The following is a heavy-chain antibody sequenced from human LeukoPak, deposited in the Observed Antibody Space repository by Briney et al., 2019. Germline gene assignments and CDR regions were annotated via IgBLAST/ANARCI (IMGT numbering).Heavy chain of an antibody. CDR3: ARAVVTPGDFDY. V-gene: IGHV1-18*01. D-gene: IGHD4-23*01. J-gene: IGHJ4*02. CDR2: ISAYNGNT. CDR1: GGTFSSYG. Sequence: GASVKVSCKASGGTFSSYGISWVRQAPGQGLEWMGWISAYNGNTNYAQKLQGRVTMTTDTSTSTAYMELRSLRSDDTAVYYCARAVVTPGDFDYWGQGTLVTVSS.